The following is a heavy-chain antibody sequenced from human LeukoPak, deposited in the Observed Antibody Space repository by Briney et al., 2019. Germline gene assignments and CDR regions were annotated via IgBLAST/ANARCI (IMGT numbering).Heavy chain of an antibody. V-gene: IGHV3-21*01. CDR2: ISSSSSYI. CDR1: GFTFSSYS. CDR3: ARDQHYYDSSGYPDAFDI. Sequence: DPGGSLRLSCAASGFTFSSYSMNWVRQAPGKGLEWVSSISSSSSYIYYADSVKGRFTISRDNAKNSLYLQMNSLRAEDTAVYYCARDQHYYDSSGYPDAFDIWGQGTMVTVSS. J-gene: IGHJ3*02. D-gene: IGHD3-22*01.